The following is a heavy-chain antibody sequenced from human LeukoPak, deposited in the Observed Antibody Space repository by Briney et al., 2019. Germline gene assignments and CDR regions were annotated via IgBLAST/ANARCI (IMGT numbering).Heavy chain of an antibody. CDR1: GGSISSYY. CDR3: ASYYDSSGYADAFDI. D-gene: IGHD3-22*01. J-gene: IGHJ3*02. V-gene: IGHV4-59*01. Sequence: SETLSLTCTVSGGSISSYYWSWIRQPPGKGLEWIGYIYYSGSTNYNPSLKSRVTISVDTSKNQFSLKLSSVTAGDTAVYYCASYYDSSGYADAFDIWGQGTMVTVSS. CDR2: IYYSGST.